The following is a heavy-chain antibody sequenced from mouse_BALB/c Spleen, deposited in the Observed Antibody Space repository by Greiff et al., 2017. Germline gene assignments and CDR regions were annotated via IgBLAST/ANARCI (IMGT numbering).Heavy chain of an antibody. CDR3: AREGGNYGRSAMDY. CDR2: IYPGGGYT. Sequence: QVQLQQSGAELVRPGTSVKISCKASGYTFTNYWLGWVKQRPGHGLEWIGDIYPGGGYTNYNEKFKGKATLTADTSSSTVYMQLSSLTSEDSAVYFCAREGGNYGRSAMDYWGQGTSVTVSS. CDR1: GYTFTNYW. D-gene: IGHD2-1*01. V-gene: IGHV1-63*02. J-gene: IGHJ4*01.